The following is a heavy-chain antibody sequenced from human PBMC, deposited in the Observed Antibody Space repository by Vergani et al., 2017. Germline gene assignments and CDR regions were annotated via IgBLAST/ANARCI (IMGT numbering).Heavy chain of an antibody. Sequence: QVQLQQWGAGLLKPSETLSLTCAVYGGSFSGYYWRWIRQPPGKGLEWIGEINHSGSTNYNPSLKSRVTMSLDTSKTQFYRRLSSVTAADRAGYYGARMGYGGSYYRAEYFQHWGQGTLVTVSS. CDR2: INHSGST. D-gene: IGHD1-26*01. CDR1: GGSFSGYY. CDR3: ARMGYGGSYYRAEYFQH. J-gene: IGHJ1*01. V-gene: IGHV4-34*01.